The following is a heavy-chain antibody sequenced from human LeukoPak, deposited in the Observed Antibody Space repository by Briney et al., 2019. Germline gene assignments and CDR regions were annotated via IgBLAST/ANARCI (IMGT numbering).Heavy chain of an antibody. V-gene: IGHV4-34*01. CDR1: SGSFSGFY. CDR2: INHSRST. J-gene: IGHJ4*02. Sequence: SETLSLTCAVYSGSFSGFYWTWIRQPPGKGLEWIGQINHSRSTHYNPSLKSRVTISVDTSKNQFSLMLSSVTAADTAVYYCARGYDSSAYYPFNYWGQGTLVTVSS. D-gene: IGHD3-22*01. CDR3: ARGYDSSAYYPFNY.